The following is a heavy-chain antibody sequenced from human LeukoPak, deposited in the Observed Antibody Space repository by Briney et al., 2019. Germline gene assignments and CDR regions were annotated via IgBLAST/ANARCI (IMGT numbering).Heavy chain of an antibody. D-gene: IGHD5-18*01. J-gene: IGHJ6*03. Sequence: GGSLRLSCAASGFTFSNYGMHWVRQAPGKGLEWVAFIRYDGSNKYYADSVKGRFTISRDNSKNTLYLQMNSLRAEDTAVYYCAKETPGYSYGLGNFGDYYYYYMDVWGKGTTVTVSS. V-gene: IGHV3-30*02. CDR2: IRYDGSNK. CDR3: AKETPGYSYGLGNFGDYYYYYMDV. CDR1: GFTFSNYG.